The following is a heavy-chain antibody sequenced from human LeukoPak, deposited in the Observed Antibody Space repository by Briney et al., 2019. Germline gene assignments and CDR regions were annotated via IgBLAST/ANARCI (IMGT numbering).Heavy chain of an antibody. V-gene: IGHV5-51*01. J-gene: IGHJ4*02. CDR2: IYPGDSDT. CDR1: GYTFTSYW. D-gene: IGHD6-19*01. CDR3: ARVPGYSSGWTGHYFDY. Sequence: GESLKISCKGFGYTFTSYWFGWVRQMPGKGLEWMGIIYPGDSDTRYSPSFQGQVTISADKSISTAYLQWSSLKASATAMYYCARVPGYSSGWTGHYFDYWGQGTLVTVSS.